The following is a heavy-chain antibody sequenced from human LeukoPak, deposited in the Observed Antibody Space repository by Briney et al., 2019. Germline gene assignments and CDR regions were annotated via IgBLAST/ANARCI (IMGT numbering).Heavy chain of an antibody. CDR3: ARDGRYCSGGSCQPFDY. Sequence: PSETRSLTCTVSGGSISSYYWSWIRQPPGKGLEWIGYIYYSGSTNYNPSLKSRVTISVDTSKNQFSLKLSSVTAADTAEYYCARDGRYCSGGSCQPFDYWGQGTLVTVSS. J-gene: IGHJ4*02. V-gene: IGHV4-59*01. D-gene: IGHD2-15*01. CDR1: GGSISSYY. CDR2: IYYSGST.